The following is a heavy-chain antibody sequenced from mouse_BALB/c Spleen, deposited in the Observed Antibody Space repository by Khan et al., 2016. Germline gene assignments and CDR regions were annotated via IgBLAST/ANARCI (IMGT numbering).Heavy chain of an antibody. Sequence: QVQLQQSGAELVKPGASVKLSCNASGYTFTSYYMYWVKQRPGQGLEWIGKINPSNGGTNFNEKFKSKATLTVDQSSSTAYMKLSSLTSEDSAVYYCTNYGSSGCAYWGQGTLVTGSA. CDR1: GYTFTSYY. V-gene: IGHV1-53*01. CDR2: INPSNGGT. CDR3: TNYGSSGCAY. D-gene: IGHD1-1*01. J-gene: IGHJ3*01.